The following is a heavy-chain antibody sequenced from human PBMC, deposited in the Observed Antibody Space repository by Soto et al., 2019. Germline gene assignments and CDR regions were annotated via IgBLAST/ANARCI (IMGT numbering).Heavy chain of an antibody. CDR1: GGTFSRYA. V-gene: IGHV1-69*01. Sequence: QVQLVQSGAEVRKPGSSVKVSCKASGGTFSRYAINWVRQAPGQGLEWMGGIIPMFGTTNYAQMFKGRVTITADESTSTVYMELKTLRSEDAAVYYCARASIDGSSWYCWFDPWGQGTLVAVS. CDR3: ARASIDGSSWYCWFDP. D-gene: IGHD6-13*01. CDR2: IIPMFGTT. J-gene: IGHJ5*01.